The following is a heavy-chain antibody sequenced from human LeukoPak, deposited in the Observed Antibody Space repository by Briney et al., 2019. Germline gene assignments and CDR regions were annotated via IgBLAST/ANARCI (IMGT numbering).Heavy chain of an antibody. J-gene: IGHJ4*02. D-gene: IGHD6-6*01. CDR1: GFTFSSYS. Sequence: PGGSLRLSCAASGFTFSSYSMNWVRQAPGKGLEWVSYISSSSSTIYYADSVKGRFTISRDNAKNSLYLQMNSLRAEDTAVYYCARDGWSSSFDYWGQGTLVTVSS. CDR3: ARDGWSSSFDY. CDR2: ISSSSSTI. V-gene: IGHV3-48*04.